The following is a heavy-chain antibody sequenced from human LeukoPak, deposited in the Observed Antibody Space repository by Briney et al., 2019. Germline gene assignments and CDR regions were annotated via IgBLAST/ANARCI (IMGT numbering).Heavy chain of an antibody. CDR3: AKTSFRLLRGGYFDY. CDR2: ISGSGGST. J-gene: IGHJ4*02. V-gene: IGHV3-23*01. Sequence: PGGSLRLSCAASGFTFSSYAMSWVRQAPGKGLEWVSAISGSGGSTYYADSVKGRFTISRDNSKNTLYLQMNSLRAEDTAVYYCAKTSFRLLRGGYFDYWGQGTLVTVSS. CDR1: GFTFSSYA. D-gene: IGHD1-26*01.